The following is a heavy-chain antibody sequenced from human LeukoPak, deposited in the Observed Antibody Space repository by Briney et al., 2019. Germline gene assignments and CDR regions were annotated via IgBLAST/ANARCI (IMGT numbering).Heavy chain of an antibody. J-gene: IGHJ4*02. V-gene: IGHV3-53*01. CDR1: GFTVSSNY. CDR3: AGDSPYGSGTYLAD. Sequence: AGGSLRLSCAASGFTVSSNYMSWVRQAPGKGLEWVSVIYSGGSTYYADSVKGRFTISRDNSKNSLYLQMNSLRAEDTAVYYCAGDSPYGSGTYLADWGQGTLVTVSS. D-gene: IGHD3-10*01. CDR2: IYSGGST.